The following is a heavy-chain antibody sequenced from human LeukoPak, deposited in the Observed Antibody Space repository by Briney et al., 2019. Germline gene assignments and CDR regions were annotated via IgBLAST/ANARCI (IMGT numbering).Heavy chain of an antibody. CDR3: ARAVAGTHWFDP. V-gene: IGHV3-13*01. D-gene: IGHD6-19*01. Sequence: GGSLRLSCAASGFTFSSYAMHWVRQATGKGLEWVSGIDIPGNTYYPDSVKGRFTMSRESAKNSLYLQMNSLRVGDTAVYYCARAVAGTHWFDPWGQGTLVTVSS. J-gene: IGHJ5*02. CDR2: IDIPGNT. CDR1: GFTFSSYA.